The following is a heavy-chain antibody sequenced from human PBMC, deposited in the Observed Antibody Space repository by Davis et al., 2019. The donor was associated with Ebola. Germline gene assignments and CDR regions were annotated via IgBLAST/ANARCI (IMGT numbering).Heavy chain of an antibody. V-gene: IGHV5-51*01. Sequence: GESLKISCKASGYSFTSYWIGWVRQVPGKGLEWMAIIYPGDSDTRYSPSFRGQVTISADESFKTAFLHLSSLKASDTAMYYCATLRRTITGMDDGFDIWGQGTMVTVSS. CDR2: IYPGDSDT. CDR3: ATLRRTITGMDDGFDI. D-gene: IGHD2-8*02. J-gene: IGHJ3*02. CDR1: GYSFTSYW.